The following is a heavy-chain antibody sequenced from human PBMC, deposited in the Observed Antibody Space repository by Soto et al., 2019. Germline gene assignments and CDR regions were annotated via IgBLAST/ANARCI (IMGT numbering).Heavy chain of an antibody. CDR1: GFTFSDYY. D-gene: IGHD3-22*01. Sequence: QVQLVESGGGLVKPGGSLRLSCAASGFTFSDYYMSWIRQAPGKGLEWVSYITSSSSYTIYADSVRGRFTISGDNAKNSLFLQMTSLRAEDTAVYYCARADHYDTSGYWKWGQGTLVTVSS. CDR2: ITSSSSYT. J-gene: IGHJ4*02. CDR3: ARADHYDTSGYWK. V-gene: IGHV3-11*05.